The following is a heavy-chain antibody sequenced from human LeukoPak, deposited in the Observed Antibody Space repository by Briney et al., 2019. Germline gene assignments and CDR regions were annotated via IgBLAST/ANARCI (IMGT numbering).Heavy chain of an antibody. V-gene: IGHV3-21*01. D-gene: IGHD3-10*01. CDR1: GISFSNYS. CDR2: ISSSSSYI. Sequence: GGSLRLSCAASGISFSNYSMNWVRQAPGKGLEWVSLISSSSSYIYYADSVKGRFTISRDNAKNSLYLQMNSLRAEDTAVYYCARDPLFGRYYYYMDVWGKGTTVTVSS. CDR3: ARDPLFGRYYYYMDV. J-gene: IGHJ6*03.